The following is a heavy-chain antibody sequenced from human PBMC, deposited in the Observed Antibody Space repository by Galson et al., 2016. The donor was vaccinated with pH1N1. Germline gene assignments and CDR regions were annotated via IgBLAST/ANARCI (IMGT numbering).Heavy chain of an antibody. D-gene: IGHD3-9*01. CDR1: GFTFSNHG. V-gene: IGHV7-4-1*02. J-gene: IGHJ3*02. Sequence: SVKVSCKASGFTFSNHGINWVRQAPGQGLECMGWINTKTGNPTYAQGFTGRFVFSLDTSVNTAYLQINSLKADDTAVYYCARETPSPSPTVLRYFDWSRGLSAFDIWGRGTLVTVSS. CDR2: INTKTGNP. CDR3: ARETPSPSPTVLRYFDWSRGLSAFDI.